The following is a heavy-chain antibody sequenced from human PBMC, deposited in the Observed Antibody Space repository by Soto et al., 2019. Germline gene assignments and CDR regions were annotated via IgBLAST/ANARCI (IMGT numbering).Heavy chain of an antibody. V-gene: IGHV3-23*01. CDR2: ISGSGGST. J-gene: IGHJ4*02. CDR3: AKLRCSTWGATNY. D-gene: IGHD6-13*01. CDR1: GFTFSSYA. Sequence: EVQLLESGGNLVQPGGSLRLSCAASGFTFSSYAMSWVRQAPGKGLEWVSTISGSGGSTYNADSVKGRFTISRDDSKNTLYLQMNSLRAEDTAVYFCAKLRCSTWGATNYWGQGTLVTVSS.